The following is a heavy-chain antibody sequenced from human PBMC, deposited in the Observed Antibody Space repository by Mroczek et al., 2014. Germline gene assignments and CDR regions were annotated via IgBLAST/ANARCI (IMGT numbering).Heavy chain of an antibody. CDR2: LYQWEH. V-gene: IGHV4-61*02. D-gene: IGHD4-17*01. J-gene: IGHJ6*02. Sequence: QVQLQQWGPGLVEAFTDPVPHLHCLCGSISSGSYYWSWIRQPPEGTGVDWAYLYQWEHQLQPSLKSRVTISVDTSKNQFSLKLSSVTAADTAVYYCARDLSYGDYEKIGMDVWGQGTTVTVSS. CDR3: ARDLSYGDYEKIGMDV. CDR1: GSISSGSYY.